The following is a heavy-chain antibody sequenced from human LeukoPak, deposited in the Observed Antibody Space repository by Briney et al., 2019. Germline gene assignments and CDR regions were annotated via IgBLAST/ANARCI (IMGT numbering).Heavy chain of an antibody. V-gene: IGHV1-69*13. CDR3: ARGPPLTLDHTPEGYYHYYMDV. Sequence: ASVKVSCKTSGGTFSSFAIAWVRQAPGQGLEWMAGIIPIFATTNYAQAFQGRVSLTADESTSTVYMELSGLRYDDTAVYYCARGPPLTLDHTPEGYYHYYMDVWGEGTTVTISS. J-gene: IGHJ6*03. CDR2: IIPIFATT. D-gene: IGHD1-14*01. CDR1: GGTFSSFA.